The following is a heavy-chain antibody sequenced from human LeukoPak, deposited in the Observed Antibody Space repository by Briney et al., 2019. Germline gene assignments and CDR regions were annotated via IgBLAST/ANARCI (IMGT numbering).Heavy chain of an antibody. Sequence: ASVKVSCTASGYTFTSYGIIWVRQAPGQGLEWMGWISGYNGDTNYAQKLQGRVTMTTDTSTSTAYMELRSLRSDDTAVYYCARVTADAFDIWGRGTMVTVSS. J-gene: IGHJ3*02. D-gene: IGHD2-21*02. CDR3: ARVTADAFDI. CDR1: GYTFTSYG. V-gene: IGHV1-18*01. CDR2: ISGYNGDT.